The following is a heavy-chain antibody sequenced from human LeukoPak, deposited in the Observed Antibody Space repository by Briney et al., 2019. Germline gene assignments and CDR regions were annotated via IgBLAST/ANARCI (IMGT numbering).Heavy chain of an antibody. J-gene: IGHJ4*02. CDR1: GFTFSSYS. Sequence: GGSLRLSCAVSGFTFSSYSMNWVRQAPGKGLEWVSYISSRSSNIFYADSVQGRFTISRDNARNSLYLQMSSLRDEDTAVYYCARDRETWYFDFWGQGTLVTVSS. CDR2: ISSRSSNI. CDR3: ARDRETWYFDF. V-gene: IGHV3-48*02.